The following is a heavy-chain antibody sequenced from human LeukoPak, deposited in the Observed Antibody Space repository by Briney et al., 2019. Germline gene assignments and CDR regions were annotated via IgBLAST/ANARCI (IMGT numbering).Heavy chain of an antibody. CDR1: GFTLTNYT. J-gene: IGHJ4*02. Sequence: GGSLRLSRAVSGFTLTNYTVSWVRQAPGKGLEWVSTISGSVGSTFYADSVKGRFTISRDNSKNTLYLQMNGLRVEDTAIYYCAKTPWGASNSDYWGQGTLVTVSS. CDR3: AKTPWGASNSDY. CDR2: ISGSVGST. V-gene: IGHV3-23*01. D-gene: IGHD4-23*01.